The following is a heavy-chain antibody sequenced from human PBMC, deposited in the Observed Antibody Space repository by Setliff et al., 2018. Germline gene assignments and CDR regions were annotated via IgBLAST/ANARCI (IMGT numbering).Heavy chain of an antibody. J-gene: IGHJ6*03. CDR3: ARLALTGYDSSGYYYALEYYYYMDV. CDR1: GFTFSSYS. CDR2: TSSSSSII. D-gene: IGHD3-22*01. Sequence: GGSLRLSCAASGFTFSSYSMNWVRQAPGKGLEWVSYTSSSSSIIYYADSVEGRFTIYRDNSKNILYLQMNSLRAEDTAVYYCARLALTGYDSSGYYYALEYYYYMDVWGKGTTVTVSS. V-gene: IGHV3-48*01.